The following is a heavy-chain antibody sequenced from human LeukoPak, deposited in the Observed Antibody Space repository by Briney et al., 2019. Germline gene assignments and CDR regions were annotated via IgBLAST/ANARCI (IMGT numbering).Heavy chain of an antibody. Sequence: GGSLRLSCGASGFAFSSYWMTWLRQAPGKGLEFVANIKPAGSATYYADTVKGRFTISRDNTKNALYLQMNSLTAEYSAVYHCWRFGCVSAVDTWGQGALVTVSS. CDR3: WRFGCVSAVDT. J-gene: IGHJ5*02. V-gene: IGHV3-7*01. D-gene: IGHD2-2*01. CDR1: GFAFSSYW. CDR2: IKPAGSAT.